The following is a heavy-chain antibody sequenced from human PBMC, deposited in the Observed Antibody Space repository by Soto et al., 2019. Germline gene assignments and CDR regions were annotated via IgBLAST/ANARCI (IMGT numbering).Heavy chain of an antibody. Sequence: QVQLQESGPGLVKPSQTLSLTCTVSGGSISSGGYYWSWIRQHPGKGLEWIGYIYYSGSTYYNPSLKSRVTISVDTSMNQFSLKLSSVTAADTDVYYCARVGLGDFWSGYRRPYNLFDYWGLGTLVTVSS. CDR3: ARVGLGDFWSGYRRPYNLFDY. CDR1: GGSISSGGYY. J-gene: IGHJ4*01. D-gene: IGHD3-3*01. CDR2: IYYSGST. V-gene: IGHV4-31*03.